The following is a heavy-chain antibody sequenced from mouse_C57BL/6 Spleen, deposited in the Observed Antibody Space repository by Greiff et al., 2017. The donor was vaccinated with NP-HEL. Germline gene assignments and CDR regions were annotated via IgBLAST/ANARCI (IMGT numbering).Heavy chain of an antibody. Sequence: QVQLQQSGPGLVAPSQSLSITCTVSGFSLTSYGVDWVRQSPGKGLEWLGVIWGVGSTNYNSALKSRLSISKDNSKSQVFLKMNSLQTDDTAMYYCAMSGRDVGFAYWGQGTLVTVSA. V-gene: IGHV2-6*01. CDR3: AMSGRDVGFAY. J-gene: IGHJ3*01. CDR2: IWGVGST. D-gene: IGHD3-2*02. CDR1: GFSLTSYG.